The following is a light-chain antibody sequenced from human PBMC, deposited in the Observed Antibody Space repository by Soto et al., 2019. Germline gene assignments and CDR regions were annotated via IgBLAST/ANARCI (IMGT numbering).Light chain of an antibody. V-gene: IGLV2-14*01. Sequence: QSVLTQPASVSGSPGQSITISCTGTTNDVGGYNYVSWYQQYPGKAPKLMIHEVSNRFSGVSTRFSGSKSGNTASLIISGLQAEDEADYYCSSFTSSSTWVFGGGTKLTVL. CDR1: TNDVGGYNY. J-gene: IGLJ3*02. CDR2: EVS. CDR3: SSFTSSSTWV.